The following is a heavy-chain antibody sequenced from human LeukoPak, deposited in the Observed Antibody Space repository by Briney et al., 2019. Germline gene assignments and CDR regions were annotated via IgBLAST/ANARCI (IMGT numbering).Heavy chain of an antibody. CDR2: MNLDGSEK. CDR3: ARDDYGPATY. Sequence: PGGSLRLSCAASGFTFSDYYMSWIRQAPGKGLEWVANMNLDGSEKYYVDSVKGRFTISRDNAKNSLYLQMNSLTAEDTAVYYCARDDYGPATYGGQGTLVTVSS. V-gene: IGHV3-7*01. D-gene: IGHD4-17*01. J-gene: IGHJ4*02. CDR1: GFTFSDYY.